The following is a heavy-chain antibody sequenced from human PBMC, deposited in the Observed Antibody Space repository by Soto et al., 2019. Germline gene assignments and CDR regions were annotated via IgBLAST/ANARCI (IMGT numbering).Heavy chain of an antibody. D-gene: IGHD5-18*01. Sequence: EVQLVESGGGLVQPGGSLRLSCAASGFTFSSYWMHWVRQAPGKGLVWVSRINSDGSSTSYADSVKGRFTISRDNAKNTLYLQMNSLRAEDTAVYYCARLAVVNLIGYSYGSFDYWGQGTLVTVSS. CDR3: ARLAVVNLIGYSYGSFDY. V-gene: IGHV3-74*01. CDR1: GFTFSSYW. J-gene: IGHJ4*02. CDR2: INSDGSST.